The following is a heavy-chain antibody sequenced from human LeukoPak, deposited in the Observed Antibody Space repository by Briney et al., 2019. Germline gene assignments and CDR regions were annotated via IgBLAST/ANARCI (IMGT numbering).Heavy chain of an antibody. D-gene: IGHD6-19*01. CDR2: IYWDDDK. CDR3: AHYRSGWYRRGNWFDP. V-gene: IGHV2-5*02. J-gene: IGHJ5*02. Sequence: SGPTLVNPTQTLTLTCTFSGFSLSTSGVGVGWIRQPPGKALEWLALIYWDDDKRYSPSLKSRLTITKDTSKNQVVLTMTNMDPVDTATYYCAHYRSGWYRRGNWFDPWGQGTLVTVSS. CDR1: GFSLSTSGVG.